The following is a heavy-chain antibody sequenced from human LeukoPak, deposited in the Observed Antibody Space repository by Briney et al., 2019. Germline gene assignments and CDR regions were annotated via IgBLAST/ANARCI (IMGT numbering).Heavy chain of an antibody. D-gene: IGHD3-10*01. CDR3: AKGSGSGSWYYFDY. CDR2: ISGSGGNT. V-gene: IGHV3-23*01. J-gene: IGHJ4*02. Sequence: GGSLRLSCAASGFTFSSYAMSWVRQAPGKGLEWVSGISGSGGNTYYADSVKGRFTISRDNSKNTLYLQMNSLRAEDTAVYYCAKGSGSGSWYYFDYWGQGTLVTVSS. CDR1: GFTFSSYA.